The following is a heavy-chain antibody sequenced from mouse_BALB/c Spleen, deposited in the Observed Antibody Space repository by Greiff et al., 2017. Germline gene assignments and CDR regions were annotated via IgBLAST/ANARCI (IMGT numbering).Heavy chain of an antibody. CDR1: GFTFSSYT. V-gene: IGHV5-9*03. CDR2: ISSGGGNT. J-gene: IGHJ4*01. Sequence: EVQGVESGGGLVKPGGSLKLSCAASGFTFSSYTMSWVRQTPEKRLEWVATISSGGGNTYYPDSVKGRFTISRDNAKNNLYLQMSSLRSEDTALYYCARWLLAYAMDYWGQGTSVTVSS. CDR3: ARWLLAYAMDY. D-gene: IGHD2-3*01.